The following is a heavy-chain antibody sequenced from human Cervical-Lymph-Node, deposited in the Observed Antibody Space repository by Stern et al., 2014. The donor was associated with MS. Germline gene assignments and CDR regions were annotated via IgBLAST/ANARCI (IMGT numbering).Heavy chain of an antibody. D-gene: IGHD2-15*01. CDR3: ARRYCSGGSCSSRLVNSDS. J-gene: IGHJ4*02. V-gene: IGHV1-2*06. CDR1: GYTFTDYY. CDR2: INPNSGAT. Sequence: QVQLVESGAEVKKPGASVKVSCKASGYTFTDYYLHWVRQAPGQGLEWMGRINPNSGATTYAQKFQGRVTMTGDTSTSTAYMELTGLRFDDTAVYYCARRYCSGGSCSSRLVNSDSWGQGTLVTVSS.